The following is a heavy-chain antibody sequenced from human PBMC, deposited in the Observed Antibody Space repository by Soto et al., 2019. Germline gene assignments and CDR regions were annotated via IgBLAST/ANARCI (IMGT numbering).Heavy chain of an antibody. Sequence: ASVKVSCKASGYTFTSYGISWVRQAPGQGLEWMGWISAYNGNTNYAQKLQGRVTMTTDTSTSTAYMELSSLRSEDTAVYYCARGAGCSGGSCYRGYYYYGMDVWGQGTTVTVSS. V-gene: IGHV1-18*01. CDR1: GYTFTSYG. CDR3: ARGAGCSGGSCYRGYYYYGMDV. J-gene: IGHJ6*02. CDR2: ISAYNGNT. D-gene: IGHD2-15*01.